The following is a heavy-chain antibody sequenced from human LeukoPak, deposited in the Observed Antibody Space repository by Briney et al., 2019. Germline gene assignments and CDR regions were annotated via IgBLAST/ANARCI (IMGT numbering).Heavy chain of an antibody. CDR2: IRSKANSYAT. CDR3: TSPIVGGSY. CDR1: GLTFSGSA. D-gene: IGHD1-26*01. V-gene: IGHV3-73*01. J-gene: IGHJ4*02. Sequence: GGSLRLSCAASGLTFSGSAKHWVRQASGKGLEWVGRIRSKANSYATAYAASVKGRFTISRDDSKNTAYLQMNSLKTEDTAVYYCTSPIVGGSYWGQGTLVTVSS.